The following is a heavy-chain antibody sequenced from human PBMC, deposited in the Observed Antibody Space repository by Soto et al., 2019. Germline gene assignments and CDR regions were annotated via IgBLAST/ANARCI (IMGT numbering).Heavy chain of an antibody. CDR3: GRDVIYDFWSGYYSTSKKNYYYYGMDV. D-gene: IGHD3-3*01. CDR1: GFTFSSYG. Sequence: GGSLRLSCAASGFTFSSYGMHWVRQAPGKGLEWVAVIWYDGSNKYYADSVKGGFTISRDNSKNTLDLQMNSLGAEDTAVYYCGRDVIYDFWSGYYSTSKKNYYYYGMDVWGQGTTVTVSS. CDR2: IWYDGSNK. V-gene: IGHV3-33*01. J-gene: IGHJ6*02.